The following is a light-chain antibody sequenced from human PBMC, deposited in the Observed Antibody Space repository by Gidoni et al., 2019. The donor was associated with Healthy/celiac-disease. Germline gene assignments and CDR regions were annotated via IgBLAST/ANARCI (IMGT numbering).Light chain of an antibody. Sequence: DIVMTQSPLSLPVTPGAPASISCRSSQSLLHSNGYNYLDWYLQKPGQSPQLLIYLGSNRASGVPDRFSGSGSGTDFTLKNSRGGGEDGGVYYCMQALQTPLTFGQGTKVEIK. CDR3: MQALQTPLT. CDR1: QSLLHSNGYNY. CDR2: LGS. J-gene: IGKJ1*01. V-gene: IGKV2-28*01.